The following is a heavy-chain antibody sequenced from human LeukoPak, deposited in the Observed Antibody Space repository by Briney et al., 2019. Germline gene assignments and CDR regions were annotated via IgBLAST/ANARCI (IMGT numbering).Heavy chain of an antibody. Sequence: PGGSLRLSCVASGFIFDHYAMHWVRQGPGKGLEWVSGINWNSGGIGYADSVKGRFTISRDNAKNSLYLQMSSLRVEDTALYYCAKAASSSGLDFFDYWGQGTLVTVSS. J-gene: IGHJ4*02. CDR3: AKAASSSGLDFFDY. D-gene: IGHD6-19*01. V-gene: IGHV3-9*01. CDR2: INWNSGGI. CDR1: GFIFDHYA.